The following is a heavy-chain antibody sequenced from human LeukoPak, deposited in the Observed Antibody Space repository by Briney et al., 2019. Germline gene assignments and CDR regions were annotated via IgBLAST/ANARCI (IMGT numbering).Heavy chain of an antibody. Sequence: GRSLRLSCAASGFTFDDYAMHWVRRVPGKGLEWVSVIYSGGSTYYADSVKGRFTISRDNSKNTLYLQMNSLRAEDTAVYYCARAGNAVAGDYWGQGTLVTVSS. D-gene: IGHD6-19*01. J-gene: IGHJ4*02. CDR2: IYSGGST. CDR3: ARAGNAVAGDY. V-gene: IGHV3-53*01. CDR1: GFTFDDYA.